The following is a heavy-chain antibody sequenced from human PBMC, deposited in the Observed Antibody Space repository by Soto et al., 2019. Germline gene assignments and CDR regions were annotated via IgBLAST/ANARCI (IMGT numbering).Heavy chain of an antibody. CDR1: GGTFSSYT. CDR2: IIPILGIA. Sequence: QVQLVQSGAEVKKPGSSVKVSCKASGGTFSSYTISWVRQAPGQGLEWMGRIIPILGIANYAQKFQGRVTITADNSTRKAYMELSSLRSDDTAVYYWARDIKGSSSADFDYWGQGTLVTVSS. J-gene: IGHJ4*02. D-gene: IGHD6-6*01. V-gene: IGHV1-69*08. CDR3: ARDIKGSSSADFDY.